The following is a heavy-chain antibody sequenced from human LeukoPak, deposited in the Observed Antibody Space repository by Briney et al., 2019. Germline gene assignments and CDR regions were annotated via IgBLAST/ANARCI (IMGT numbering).Heavy chain of an antibody. D-gene: IGHD3-22*01. CDR1: GYTFTGYY. V-gene: IGHV1-2*02. Sequence: ASVKVSCKASGYTFTGYYMHWVRQAPGQGLEWMGWINPNSGGTNYAQKFQGRVTMTRDASISTAYMELSRLRSDDTAVYYCARDQGGYSIDAFDIWGQGTMVTVSS. CDR3: ARDQGGYSIDAFDI. CDR2: INPNSGGT. J-gene: IGHJ3*02.